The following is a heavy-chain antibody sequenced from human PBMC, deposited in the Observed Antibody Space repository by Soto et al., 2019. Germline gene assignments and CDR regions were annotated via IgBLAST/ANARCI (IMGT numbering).Heavy chain of an antibody. V-gene: IGHV3-7*03. CDR2: IKQDGSEK. CDR3: ARDRRYYDILTGYYRDYYYGMDV. CDR1: GFTFSSYW. D-gene: IGHD3-9*01. J-gene: IGHJ6*02. Sequence: GGSLRLSCAASGFTFSSYWMSWVRQAPGKGLEWVANIKQDGSEKYYVDSVKGRFTISRDNAKNSLYLQMNSLRAEDTAAYYCARDRRYYDILTGYYRDYYYGMDVWGQGTTVTV.